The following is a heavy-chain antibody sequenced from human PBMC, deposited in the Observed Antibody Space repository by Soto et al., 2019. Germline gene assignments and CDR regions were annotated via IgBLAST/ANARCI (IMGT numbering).Heavy chain of an antibody. CDR3: ATYGGNSFGY. Sequence: QVQLQESGPGLVKPSETLSLTCTVSGGSISCYYWSWIRQPPGKGLEWIGYIYYSGSTNYNPSLKSRVTISVDTSKNQFSLKLSSVTAADTAVYYCATYGGNSFGYWGQGTLVTVSS. V-gene: IGHV4-59*01. CDR1: GGSISCYY. CDR2: IYYSGST. J-gene: IGHJ4*02. D-gene: IGHD4-17*01.